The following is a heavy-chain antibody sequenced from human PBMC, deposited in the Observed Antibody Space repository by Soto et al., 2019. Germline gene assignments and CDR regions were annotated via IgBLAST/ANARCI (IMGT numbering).Heavy chain of an antibody. Sequence: QVQLQESGPGLVKPSETLSLTCTVSGGSISSYYWSWIRQPPGKGLEWIGYIYYSGSTNYNPSLKSRVTISVDTSKNQFSLKLSSVTAADTAVYYCARGGRGYGDFDYWGQGTLVTVSS. D-gene: IGHD5-18*01. CDR2: IYYSGST. V-gene: IGHV4-59*01. CDR3: ARGGRGYGDFDY. J-gene: IGHJ4*02. CDR1: GGSISSYY.